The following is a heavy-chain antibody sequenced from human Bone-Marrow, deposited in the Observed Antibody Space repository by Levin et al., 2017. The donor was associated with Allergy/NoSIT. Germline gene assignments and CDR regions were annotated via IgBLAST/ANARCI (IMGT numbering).Heavy chain of an antibody. V-gene: IGHV1-69*13. CDR3: AGHDVLRFLEWLPLDY. CDR2: IIPIFGTA. J-gene: IGHJ4*02. Sequence: SVKVSCKASGGTFSSYAISWVRQAPGQGLEWMGGIIPIFGTANYAQKFQGRVTITADESTSTAYMELSSLRSEDTAVYYWAGHDVLRFLEWLPLDYWGQGTLVTVSS. D-gene: IGHD3-3*01. CDR1: GGTFSSYA.